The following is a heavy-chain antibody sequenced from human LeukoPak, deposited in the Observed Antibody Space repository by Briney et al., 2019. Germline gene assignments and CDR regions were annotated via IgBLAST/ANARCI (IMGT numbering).Heavy chain of an antibody. J-gene: IGHJ4*02. V-gene: IGHV3-74*01. CDR2: INSDGSTT. CDR3: ASEYSSSSGHF. CDR1: GFTFSYYW. Sequence: GGSLRLSCAASGFTFSYYWMHWVRQAPGKGLVSVSRINSDGSTTSYADSVKGRLTISRDNAKNTLYLQMNSLRAEDTAVYYCASEYSSSSGHFWGQGTLVTVPS. D-gene: IGHD6-6*01.